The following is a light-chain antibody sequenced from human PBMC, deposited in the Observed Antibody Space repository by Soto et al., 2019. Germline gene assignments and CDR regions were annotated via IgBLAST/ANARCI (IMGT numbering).Light chain of an antibody. J-gene: IGKJ1*01. V-gene: IGKV3-15*01. CDR2: GAS. CDR1: QSVRSS. Sequence: EIVMTQSPATLSVSPGERATLSCRASQSVRSSIAWYQHKPGQAPRLLIYGASTRATGIPARISGSGSGTEFTLTISSLQSEDFDVYYCQQYNNWPQTFGQGTKVDIK. CDR3: QQYNNWPQT.